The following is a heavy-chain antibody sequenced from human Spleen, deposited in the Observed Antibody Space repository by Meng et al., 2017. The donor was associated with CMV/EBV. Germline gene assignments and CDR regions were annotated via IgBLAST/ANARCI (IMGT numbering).Heavy chain of an antibody. J-gene: IGHJ6*02. D-gene: IGHD2-15*01. Sequence: GGSLRLSCAASGFSFSSYGMHWVRQAPDKGLEWVAFLRYDGINKNYADSVKGRFSISRDNSRNTLELQMRSLRHDDTAVYYCARLYVTCSGPRCQGDEYYYYGMDVWGHGTTVTVSS. CDR1: GFSFSSYG. V-gene: IGHV3-30*02. CDR3: ARLYVTCSGPRCQGDEYYYYGMDV. CDR2: LRYDGINK.